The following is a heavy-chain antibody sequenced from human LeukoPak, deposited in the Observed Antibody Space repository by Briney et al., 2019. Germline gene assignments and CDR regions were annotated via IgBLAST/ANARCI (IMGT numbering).Heavy chain of an antibody. CDR3: ARVVTRGNKYYDFWSGYYSPNDYMDV. V-gene: IGHV3-21*01. D-gene: IGHD3-3*01. CDR2: ISSSSSYI. J-gene: IGHJ6*03. CDR1: GFTFSSYS. Sequence: GGSLRLSCAASGFTFSSYSMNWVRQAPGKGLEWVSSISSSSSYIYYADSVKGRFTISRDNAKNSLYLQMNSLRAEDTAVYYCARVVTRGNKYYDFWSGYYSPNDYMDVWGKGTTVTVSS.